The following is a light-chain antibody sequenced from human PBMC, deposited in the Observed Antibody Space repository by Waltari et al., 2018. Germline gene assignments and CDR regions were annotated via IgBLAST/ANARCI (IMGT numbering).Light chain of an antibody. CDR2: YDS. V-gene: IGLV3-21*04. CDR1: NIGSKS. J-gene: IGLJ2*01. Sequence: SYVVTQSPSVSVAPGETARLTRGGENIGSKSVHWYQQRPGQSPVLVISYDSDRPSGIPERFSGSNSGNTATLTISWVEAEDEADYYCLVWHSTIDHQGVFGGGTKLTVL. CDR3: LVWHSTIDHQGV.